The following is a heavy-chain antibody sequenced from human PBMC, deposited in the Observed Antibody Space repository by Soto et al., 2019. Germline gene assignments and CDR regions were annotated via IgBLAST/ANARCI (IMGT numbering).Heavy chain of an antibody. CDR3: ASRTGTTGTTDAFDI. D-gene: IGHD1-1*01. CDR2: INAGNGNT. J-gene: IGHJ3*02. Sequence: ASVKVSCKASGYTYTSYAMHWVRQAPGQRLEWMGWINAGNGNTKYSQKFQGRVTITRDTSASTAYMELSSLRSEDTAVYYCASRTGTTGTTDAFDIWGQGTMVTVSS. CDR1: GYTYTSYA. V-gene: IGHV1-3*01.